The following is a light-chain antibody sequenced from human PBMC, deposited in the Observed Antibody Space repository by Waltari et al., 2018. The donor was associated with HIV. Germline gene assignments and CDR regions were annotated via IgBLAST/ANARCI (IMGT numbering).Light chain of an antibody. J-gene: IGLJ1*01. V-gene: IGLV2-23*01. Sequence: QSALTQPASVSGSPGQSITISCTGTSSDVGSYNLVSWYQQHPGKAPKLMIYEGSKRPSGVSNRFSGSKSGNTASLTISGLQAEDEADYYCCSYAGSSLYVFGTGTKVTVI. CDR3: CSYAGSSLYV. CDR2: EGS. CDR1: SSDVGSYNL.